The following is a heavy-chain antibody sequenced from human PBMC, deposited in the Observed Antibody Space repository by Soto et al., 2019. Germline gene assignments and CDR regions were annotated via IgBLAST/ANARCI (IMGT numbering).Heavy chain of an antibody. V-gene: IGHV3-48*03. J-gene: IGHJ6*02. D-gene: IGHD1-1*01. CDR1: GFTFSSHE. CDR3: AGKVEIFYYYGMDV. Sequence: EVQVVESGGGLVQPGGSLRLSCAVSGFTFSSHEFNWVRQAPGKGLEFISYISSSGATKYYADSVKGRFTISRDNGKKSLYLQMNSLRAEDTAVYYCAGKVEIFYYYGMDVWGQGTTVTVSS. CDR2: ISSSGATK.